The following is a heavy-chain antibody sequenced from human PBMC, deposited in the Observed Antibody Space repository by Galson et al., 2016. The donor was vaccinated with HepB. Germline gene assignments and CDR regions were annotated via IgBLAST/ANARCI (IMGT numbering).Heavy chain of an antibody. D-gene: IGHD4-23*01. CDR1: GFTFKTYW. J-gene: IGHJ4*02. Sequence: SLRLSCAASGFTFKTYWMSWIRQAPGKGLERVANIKQDGSEKEYVDSVKGRFTISRDNAKNSLDLQMNSLRAEDTAVYYCGREGNGGFDYWGQGTLVTVSS. CDR2: IKQDGSEK. CDR3: GREGNGGFDY. V-gene: IGHV3-7*01.